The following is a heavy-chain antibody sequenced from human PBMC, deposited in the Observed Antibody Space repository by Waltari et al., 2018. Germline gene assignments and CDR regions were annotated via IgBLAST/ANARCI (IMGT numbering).Heavy chain of an antibody. CDR1: GASISSRSYY. D-gene: IGHD2-15*01. J-gene: IGHJ4*02. Sequence: QLQLQESGPGLVKASETLSLTCLVSGASISSRSYYSGWVPQPPGKGLEWIGNMYYSGSTYYNPSLKSRVTISGDTSKSQFSLKLSSVTAADTSMYYCVRHARTTSGGKHFDHWGQGMLVTVSP. CDR2: MYYSGST. CDR3: VRHARTTSGGKHFDH. V-gene: IGHV4-39*01.